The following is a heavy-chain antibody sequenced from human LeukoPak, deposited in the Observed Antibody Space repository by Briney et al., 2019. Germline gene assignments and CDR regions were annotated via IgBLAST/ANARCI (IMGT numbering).Heavy chain of an antibody. CDR1: GGSFSGYY. CDR2: INHSRST. Sequence: EPSETLSLTCAVYGGSFSGYYWSWIRQPPGKGLEWIGEINHSRSTNYNPSLKSRVTISVDTSKNQFSLKLSSVTAADTAVYYCARGRGDSSGYYYFDYWGQGTLVTVSS. J-gene: IGHJ4*02. D-gene: IGHD3-22*01. V-gene: IGHV4-34*01. CDR3: ARGRGDSSGYYYFDY.